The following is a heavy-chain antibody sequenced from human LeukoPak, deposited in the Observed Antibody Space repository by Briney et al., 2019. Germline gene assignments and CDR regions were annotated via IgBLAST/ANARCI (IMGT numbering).Heavy chain of an antibody. CDR2: ITPDGSGD. V-gene: IGHV3-7*01. CDR3: ARLMGTVTTYDY. D-gene: IGHD1-7*01. J-gene: IGHJ4*02. Sequence: GGSLRLSCVASGFTFSNHWMSWVRQAPGKWLEWVASITPDGSGDYYMDSVKGRFTISRDNAENSMDLQMNSLGAEDTAVYYCARLMGTVTTYDYWGQGTLVTVSS. CDR1: GFTFSNHW.